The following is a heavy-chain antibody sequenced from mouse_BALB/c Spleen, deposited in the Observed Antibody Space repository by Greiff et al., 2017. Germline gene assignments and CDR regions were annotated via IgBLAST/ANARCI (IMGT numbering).Heavy chain of an antibody. D-gene: IGHD1-1*01. CDR3: TRESRGYYYAMDY. CDR2: IYPGNSDT. Sequence: VQLKESGTVLARPGASVKMSCKASGYSFTSYWMHWVKQRPGQGLEWIGAIYPGNSDTSYNQKFKGKDKLTAVTSASTAYMELSSLTNEDSAVYYFTRESRGYYYAMDYWGQGTSVTVSS. CDR1: GYSFTSYW. J-gene: IGHJ4*01. V-gene: IGHV1-5*01.